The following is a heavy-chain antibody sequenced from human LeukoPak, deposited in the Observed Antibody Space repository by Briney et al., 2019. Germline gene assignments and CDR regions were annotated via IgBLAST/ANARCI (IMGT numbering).Heavy chain of an antibody. D-gene: IGHD1-14*01. J-gene: IGHJ3*02. V-gene: IGHV4-61*02. Sequence: SETLSLTCTVSGGSISSGGYYWSWIRQPAGKGLEWIGRIYTSGSTNYNPSLKSRVTISVDTSKNQFSLKLSSVTAADTAVYYCARAPRKVLDAFDIWGQGTMVTVSS. CDR2: IYTSGST. CDR1: GGSISSGGYY. CDR3: ARAPRKVLDAFDI.